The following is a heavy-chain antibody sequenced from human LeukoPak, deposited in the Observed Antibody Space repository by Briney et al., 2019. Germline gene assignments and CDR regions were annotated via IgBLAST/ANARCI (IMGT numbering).Heavy chain of an antibody. Sequence: GESLKISCKGSGYSFTSYWIGWVRQMPGKGLEWMGIIYPGDSDTRYSPSFQGLVTISADKSISTAYLQWSSLKASDTAMYYCARQRSYCGGDCSEQFDPWGQGTLVTVSS. V-gene: IGHV5-51*01. D-gene: IGHD2-21*02. CDR3: ARQRSYCGGDCSEQFDP. CDR2: IYPGDSDT. J-gene: IGHJ5*02. CDR1: GYSFTSYW.